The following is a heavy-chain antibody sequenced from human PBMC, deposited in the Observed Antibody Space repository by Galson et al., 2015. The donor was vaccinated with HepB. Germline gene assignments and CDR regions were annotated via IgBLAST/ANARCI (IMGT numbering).Heavy chain of an antibody. CDR2: ISGSGGST. D-gene: IGHD6-19*01. Sequence: SLRLSCAASGFTFSSYAMSWVRQAPGKGLEWVSAISGSGGSTYYADSVKGRFTISRDNSKNTLYLQMNSLRAEDTAVYYCAKFGSGGSGLWVAPFDYWGQGTLVTVSS. CDR1: GFTFSSYA. J-gene: IGHJ4*02. CDR3: AKFGSGGSGLWVAPFDY. V-gene: IGHV3-23*01.